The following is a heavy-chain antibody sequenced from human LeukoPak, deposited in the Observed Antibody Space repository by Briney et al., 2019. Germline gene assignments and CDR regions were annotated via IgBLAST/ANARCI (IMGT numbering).Heavy chain of an antibody. V-gene: IGHV3-33*01. D-gene: IGHD2/OR15-2a*01. CDR2: IWYDGSNK. J-gene: IGHJ4*02. CDR3: AREGPRGNSQFDY. Sequence: GGSLRLSCAASGFTFSSYGMHWVRQAPGKALEWVALIWYDGSNKYYADSVKGRLTISRDNSKNTLYLQMNSLRAEDTAVYYCAREGPRGNSQFDYWGQGTLVTVSS. CDR1: GFTFSSYG.